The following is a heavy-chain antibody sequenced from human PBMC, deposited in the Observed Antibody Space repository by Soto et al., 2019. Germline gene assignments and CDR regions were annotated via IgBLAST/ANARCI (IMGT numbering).Heavy chain of an antibody. CDR2: ISAYNGNT. D-gene: IGHD3-10*01. Sequence: ASVKVSCKASGYTFTSYGISWVRQAPGQGLEWMGWISAYNGNTNYAQKLQGRVTMTTDTSTSTAYMELRSLRSDDTAVYYCARASAYYYGSGSPMLYMDVWGKGTTVTVSS. V-gene: IGHV1-18*01. CDR1: GYTFTSYG. CDR3: ARASAYYYGSGSPMLYMDV. J-gene: IGHJ6*03.